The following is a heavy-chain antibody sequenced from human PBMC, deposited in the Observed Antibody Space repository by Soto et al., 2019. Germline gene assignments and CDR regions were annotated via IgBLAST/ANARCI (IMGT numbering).Heavy chain of an antibody. J-gene: IGHJ6*02. CDR3: ARIWLERPGAYYYDGMDV. CDR1: GFSLSNARMG. V-gene: IGHV2-26*01. Sequence: QVTLKESGPVLVKPTETLTLTCTVSGFSLSNARMGVSWIRQPPGKALEWLAHIFSNDEKSYSTSLKSRLTISKDTTKSQVVLTMTNMDPVDTATYYCARIWLERPGAYYYDGMDVWGQGTTVTVSS. CDR2: IFSNDEK. D-gene: IGHD1-1*01.